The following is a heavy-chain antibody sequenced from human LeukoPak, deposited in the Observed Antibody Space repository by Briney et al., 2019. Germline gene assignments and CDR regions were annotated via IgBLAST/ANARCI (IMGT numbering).Heavy chain of an antibody. D-gene: IGHD3-10*01. J-gene: IGHJ4*02. CDR3: ARVAKYYYGSETYYFFEH. CDR2: INQDGSEK. Sequence: PGGSLRLSCAAAGFTFTTYWMSWVRQAPGKGLEWVANINQDGSEKYFVDSVKGRFTISRDNAKNSLYLQMNSLRVEDKAVYYCARVAKYYYGSETYYFFEHWGQGTPVPASS. V-gene: IGHV3-7*01. CDR1: GFTFTTYW.